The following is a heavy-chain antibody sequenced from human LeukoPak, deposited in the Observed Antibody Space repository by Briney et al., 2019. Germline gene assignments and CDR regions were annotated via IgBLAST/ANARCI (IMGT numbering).Heavy chain of an antibody. CDR3: ARAYVVAGGPFDP. V-gene: IGHV1-69*04. J-gene: IGHJ5*02. CDR1: GYTFTSYG. CDR2: IIPILGIA. D-gene: IGHD2-15*01. Sequence: SVKVSCKASGYTFTSYGISWVRQAPGQGLEWMGRIIPILGIANYAQKFQGRVTITADKSTSTAYMELSSLRSEDTAVYYCARAYVVAGGPFDPWGQGTLVTVSS.